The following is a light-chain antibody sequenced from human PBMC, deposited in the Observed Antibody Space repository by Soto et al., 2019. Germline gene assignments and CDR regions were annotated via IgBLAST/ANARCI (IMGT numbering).Light chain of an antibody. CDR1: QNLSRN. J-gene: IGKJ2*01. Sequence: EVVMTQSPVTLSVSPGERATLSCRASQNLSRNLAWYQQQPGQAPRLLIFYASTRATGIPARFSGSGSGRVFTLTISSLQSEDFAVYFCQQYDKWPHTFGQGTKLEIK. CDR2: YAS. CDR3: QQYDKWPHT. V-gene: IGKV3-15*01.